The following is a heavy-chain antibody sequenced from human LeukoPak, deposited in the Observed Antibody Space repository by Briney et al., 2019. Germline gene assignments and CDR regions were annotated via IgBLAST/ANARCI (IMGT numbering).Heavy chain of an antibody. V-gene: IGHV4-38-2*01. J-gene: IGHJ5*02. D-gene: IGHD6-13*01. CDR2: IYPSGNT. Sequence: SETLSLTCSVSGYSISRGYFWGWIRQPRGKGLEWIWSIYPSGNTYYKPSLKSRVTVSVDTSKNQFSLKLSSVTAADTAVYYCARMYCSSWYFNWFDPWGQGTLVTVSS. CDR1: GYSISRGYF. CDR3: ARMYCSSWYFNWFDP.